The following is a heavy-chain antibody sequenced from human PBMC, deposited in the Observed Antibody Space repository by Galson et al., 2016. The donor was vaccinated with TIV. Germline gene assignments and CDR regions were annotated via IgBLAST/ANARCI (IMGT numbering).Heavy chain of an antibody. CDR3: AREFSIPPRHYGMDV. Sequence: SLRLSCAASRIDFSSYGMHWVRQAPGKGLEWVALIWYDGSNEDYSDSVKGRFTISRDNSIKMLYLQMNSLRVEDTAVYYCAREFSIPPRHYGMDVWGQGTTVTVS. CDR1: RIDFSSYG. V-gene: IGHV3-33*01. CDR2: IWYDGSNE. J-gene: IGHJ6*02. D-gene: IGHD6-6*01.